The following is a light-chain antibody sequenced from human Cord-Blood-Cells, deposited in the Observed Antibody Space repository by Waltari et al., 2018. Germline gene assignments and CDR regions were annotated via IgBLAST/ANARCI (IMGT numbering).Light chain of an antibody. CDR1: SVSISSKY. Sequence: NFFLTQPLSVSESPVKTLTFSCTRNSVSISSKYMQCYQQRPCSHPPTVIYEDHQRPTGVPDRFSGSIDSSSNSASLTISGLKTADEADYYVQSYDRSNHVVFGGGTNLPVL. J-gene: IGLJ2*01. CDR2: EDH. V-gene: IGLV6-57*01. CDR3: QSYDRSNHVV.